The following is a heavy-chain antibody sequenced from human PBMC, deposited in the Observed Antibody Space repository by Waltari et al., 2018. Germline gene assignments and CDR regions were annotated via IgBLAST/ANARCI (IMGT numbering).Heavy chain of an antibody. CDR3: ARGGFDSDCYFDL. V-gene: IGHV4-38-2*01. CDR2: IYHVAST. Sequence: QVQLQESGPGLVEPSETLSLTCAVSGFSINSAYYWGWLRQPPEKGLEWIGSIYHVASTYYNPCLKSRVTISMDTSKNQFSLKLNSVTAADTAIYYCARGGFDSDCYFDLWGRGTLVTVSS. D-gene: IGHD1-26*01. CDR1: GFSINSAYY. J-gene: IGHJ2*01.